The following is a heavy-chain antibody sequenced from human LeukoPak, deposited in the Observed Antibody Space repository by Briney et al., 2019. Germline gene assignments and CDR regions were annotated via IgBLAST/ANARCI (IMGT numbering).Heavy chain of an antibody. CDR3: AGGESPGHYDFWSGYPGN. V-gene: IGHV1-69*13. CDR2: IIPIFGTA. J-gene: IGHJ4*02. Sequence: SVKVSCKASGGTFSSYAISWVRQAPGQGLEWMGGIIPIFGTANYAQKFQGRVTITADESTSTAYMELSSLRSEDTAVYYSAGGESPGHYDFWSGYPGNWGQGTLVTVSS. D-gene: IGHD3-3*01. CDR1: GGTFSSYA.